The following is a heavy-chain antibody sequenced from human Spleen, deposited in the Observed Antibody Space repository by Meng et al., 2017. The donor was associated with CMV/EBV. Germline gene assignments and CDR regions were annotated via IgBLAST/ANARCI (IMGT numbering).Heavy chain of an antibody. CDR1: GFTFDDYT. Sequence: GESLKISCAVSGFTFDDYTMHWVRQAPGKGLEWVSLISWDGGSTYYADSVKGRFTISRDNSKNSLYLQMDSLRTEDTALYYCAKVQVVGAIYYGMDVWGQGTTVTVSS. CDR2: ISWDGGST. J-gene: IGHJ6*02. CDR3: AKVQVVGAIYYGMDV. D-gene: IGHD1-26*01. V-gene: IGHV3-43*01.